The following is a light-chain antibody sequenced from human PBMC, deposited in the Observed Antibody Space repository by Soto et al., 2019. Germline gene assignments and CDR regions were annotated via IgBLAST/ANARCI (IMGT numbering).Light chain of an antibody. Sequence: EIVLTQSPGTLSLSPGEGATLSCRASQSVSISYLAWYQQKPGQAPRLLLYGASSRATGIPDRFIGSGSGTDFTLTISRLEPEDFAVYYCQQFGSSPMTFGQGTRLEIE. CDR3: QQFGSSPMT. CDR1: QSVSISY. CDR2: GAS. V-gene: IGKV3-20*01. J-gene: IGKJ5*01.